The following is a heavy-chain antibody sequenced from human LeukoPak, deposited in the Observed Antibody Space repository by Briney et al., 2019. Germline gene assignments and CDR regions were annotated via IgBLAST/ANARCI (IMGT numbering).Heavy chain of an antibody. D-gene: IGHD3-10*01. Sequence: GGTLRLSCAASGFSFSSYGMHWVRQAPGKGLEWVAFIRYDGSNKYYADSVKGRFTISRDNSKNTLYLQMNSLRAEDTAVYYCAKGVTMVRGVLEGDDYWGQGTLVTVSS. J-gene: IGHJ4*02. CDR3: AKGVTMVRGVLEGDDY. CDR2: IRYDGSNK. CDR1: GFSFSSYG. V-gene: IGHV3-30*02.